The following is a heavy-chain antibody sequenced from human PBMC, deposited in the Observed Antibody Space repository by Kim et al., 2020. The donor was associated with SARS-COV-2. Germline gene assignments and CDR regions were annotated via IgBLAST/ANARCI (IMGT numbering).Heavy chain of an antibody. V-gene: IGHV4-34*01. CDR2: INHSGST. Sequence: SETLSLTCAVYGGSFSGYYWSWIRQPPGKGLEWIGEINHSGSTNYNPSLKSRVTISVDTSKNQFSLKLSSVTAADTAVYYCAITYYYDTLIDYWGQGTLVTVSS. CDR3: AITYYYDTLIDY. CDR1: GGSFSGYY. J-gene: IGHJ4*02. D-gene: IGHD3-22*01.